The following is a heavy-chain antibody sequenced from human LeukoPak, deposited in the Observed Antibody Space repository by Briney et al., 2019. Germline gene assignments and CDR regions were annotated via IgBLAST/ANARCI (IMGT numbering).Heavy chain of an antibody. CDR3: AREMDPYSDYSRDAFDI. Sequence: PSETLSLTCTVSGGSISSYYWSWIRQPPGKGLEWIGYIYYSGNTNYNPSLKSRVTISVDTSKNQFSLKLSSVTAADTAVYYCAREMDPYSDYSRDAFDIWGQGTMVTVSS. V-gene: IGHV4-59*01. D-gene: IGHD4-11*01. CDR2: IYYSGNT. J-gene: IGHJ3*02. CDR1: GGSISSYY.